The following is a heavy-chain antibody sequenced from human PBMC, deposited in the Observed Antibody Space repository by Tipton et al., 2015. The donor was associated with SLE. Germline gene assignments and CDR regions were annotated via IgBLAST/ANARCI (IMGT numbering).Heavy chain of an antibody. J-gene: IGHJ4*02. V-gene: IGHV3-23*01. Sequence: SLRLSCAASGFTFSSSAMSWVRQAPEKGLEWVSIISTGGSSTYYADSVKGRFTISRDNAKNSLFLQMSGLRAGDTAVYYCARDVLGSYYDSSGSDYWGQGSLVTVSS. CDR1: GFTFSSSA. D-gene: IGHD3-22*01. CDR3: ARDVLGSYYDSSGSDY. CDR2: ISTGGSST.